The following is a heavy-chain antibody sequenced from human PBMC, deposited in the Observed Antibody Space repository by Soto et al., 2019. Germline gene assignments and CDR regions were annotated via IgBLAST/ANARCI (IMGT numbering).Heavy chain of an antibody. CDR1: GGSFSGYY. CDR3: ARPRSGSYPFDY. CDR2: INHSGST. V-gene: IGHV4-34*01. Sequence: QVQLQQWGAGLLKPSETLSLTCAVYGGSFSGYYWSWIRQPPGKGLEWIGEINHSGSTNYNPSLKRRVTLSVDTSKNQFSLKLSSVTAADTAVYYCARPRSGSYPFDYWGQGTLVTVSS. J-gene: IGHJ4*02. D-gene: IGHD1-26*01.